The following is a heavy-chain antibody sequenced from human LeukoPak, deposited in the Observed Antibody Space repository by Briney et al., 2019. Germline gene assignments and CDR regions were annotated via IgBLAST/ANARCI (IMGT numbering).Heavy chain of an antibody. J-gene: IGHJ6*03. CDR3: ARGGDYYGSGTFYMDV. CDR1: GFTFSTYA. CDR2: ISGSGGST. V-gene: IGHV3-23*01. Sequence: PGGSLRLSCAASGFTFSTYAMSWVRQAPGKGLEWVSAISGSGGSTYYADSVKGRFTISRDNAKNTLYLQMNSLRAEDTAVYYCARGGDYYGSGTFYMDVWGKGTTVTISS. D-gene: IGHD3-10*01.